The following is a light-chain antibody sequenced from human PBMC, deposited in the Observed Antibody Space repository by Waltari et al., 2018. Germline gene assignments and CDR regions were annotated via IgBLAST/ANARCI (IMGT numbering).Light chain of an antibody. Sequence: EIVITQSPATLSVSPGERATLSCRASQSISSNVAWYQQKPGQAPRLLIYGASTRANGIPARFSGSGSGTEFTLSISSLQCEDSAVYYCHQYNNWPPWTFGQGTKVEIK. V-gene: IGKV3-15*01. CDR1: QSISSN. J-gene: IGKJ1*01. CDR2: GAS. CDR3: HQYNNWPPWT.